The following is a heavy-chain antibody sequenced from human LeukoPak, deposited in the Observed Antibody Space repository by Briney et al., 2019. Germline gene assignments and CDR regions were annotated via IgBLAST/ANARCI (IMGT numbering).Heavy chain of an antibody. D-gene: IGHD4-17*01. J-gene: IGHJ4*02. Sequence: KPSETLSLTCTVSGGSISSGGYWSWIRPHPGKGLEWIGYIYYSGSTYYNPSLKSRVTISVDTSKNQFSLKLSPVTAADTAVYYCAGNYGAHDYWGQGTLVTVSS. CDR3: AGNYGAHDY. CDR1: GGSISSGGY. V-gene: IGHV4-31*03. CDR2: IYYSGST.